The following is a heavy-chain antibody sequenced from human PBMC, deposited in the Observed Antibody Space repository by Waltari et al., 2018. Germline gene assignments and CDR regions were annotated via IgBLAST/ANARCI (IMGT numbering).Heavy chain of an antibody. Sequence: EVQLVESGGGLIQPGGSLRLSCAASGFTVSSTYMSWVRQAPGKGLGWVSVMYSGGSTYYADSVKGRFTISRDNSKNTLYLQMNSLRAEDTAVYYCARGPLGVLRFLEWPYGMDVWGQGTTVTVSS. V-gene: IGHV3-53*01. D-gene: IGHD3-3*01. J-gene: IGHJ6*02. CDR3: ARGPLGVLRFLEWPYGMDV. CDR2: MYSGGST. CDR1: GFTVSSTY.